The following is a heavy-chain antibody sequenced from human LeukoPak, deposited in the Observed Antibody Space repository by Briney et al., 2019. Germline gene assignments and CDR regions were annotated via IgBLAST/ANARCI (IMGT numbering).Heavy chain of an antibody. Sequence: GGSLRLSCAASGFTFSGSAMHWVRQASGRGLEWVGRIRSKANSYVTSYAASVKGRFTISRDDSKNTAYLQMNSLKTEDTAVYYCTSPRNDCSGGSCYWLDPWGQGTLVTVSS. CDR3: TSPRNDCSGGSCYWLDP. CDR1: GFTFSGSA. V-gene: IGHV3-73*01. CDR2: IRSKANSYVT. D-gene: IGHD2-15*01. J-gene: IGHJ5*02.